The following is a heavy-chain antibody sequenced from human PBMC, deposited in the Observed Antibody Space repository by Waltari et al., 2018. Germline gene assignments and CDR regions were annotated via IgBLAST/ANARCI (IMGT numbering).Heavy chain of an antibody. J-gene: IGHJ6*03. Sequence: EVQRVESGVGLVKPGGSLRLSCAASGFRFKPYTMNWGRKTPGKGPEWVSSIGSSSTYTYYADSVKGRFTIARDNAANSLYLEMNALRPDDTGVYYCASHPEDFYYYMDVWGKGTTVTVSS. CDR3: ASHPEDFYYYMDV. CDR2: IGSSSTYT. CDR1: GFRFKPYT. V-gene: IGHV3-21*06.